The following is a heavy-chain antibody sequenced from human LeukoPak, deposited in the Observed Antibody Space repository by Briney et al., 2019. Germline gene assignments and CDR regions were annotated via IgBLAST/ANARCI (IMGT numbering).Heavy chain of an antibody. CDR2: INSDGSST. V-gene: IGHV3-74*01. CDR3: ARDKFTVTTAFGY. D-gene: IGHD4-17*01. CDR1: GLTFNKSW. J-gene: IGHJ4*02. Sequence: PGGSLRLSCAASGLTFNKSWMHWVRQGPGKGLEWVSRINSDGSSTSYADSVKGRFTISRDNAKNTLYLQMNSLRAEDTAAYYCARDKFTVTTAFGYWGQGTLVTVPS.